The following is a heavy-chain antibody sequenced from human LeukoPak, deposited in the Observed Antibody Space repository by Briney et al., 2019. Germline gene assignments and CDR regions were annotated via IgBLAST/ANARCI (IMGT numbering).Heavy chain of an antibody. D-gene: IGHD3-22*01. V-gene: IGHV1-2*02. CDR2: INPNTGDT. J-gene: IGHJ4*02. Sequence: ASVKVSCKASGYTLTSYYMHWVRQAPGQGLEWMGWINPNTGDTSFAQKFQGRVTLTRDTSISTAYMELSRLKSDDTAVYYCARLFNYEDNSGYYQYYFDYWGQGTLVTVSS. CDR1: GYTLTSYY. CDR3: ARLFNYEDNSGYYQYYFDY.